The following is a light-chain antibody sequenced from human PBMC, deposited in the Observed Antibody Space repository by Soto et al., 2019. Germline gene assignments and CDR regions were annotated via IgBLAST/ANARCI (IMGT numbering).Light chain of an antibody. Sequence: DIVVTQSPLSLPVTPGEPASISCRSSQSLLHSNGYNYLDWYLQKPGQSPQLLIYLGSNRASGVPDRFSGSVSGTDFTLKISRVEAEDVGIYYCMEALQTPPTFGQGTRVEIK. CDR1: QSLLHSNGYNY. J-gene: IGKJ1*01. CDR3: MEALQTPPT. V-gene: IGKV2-28*01. CDR2: LGS.